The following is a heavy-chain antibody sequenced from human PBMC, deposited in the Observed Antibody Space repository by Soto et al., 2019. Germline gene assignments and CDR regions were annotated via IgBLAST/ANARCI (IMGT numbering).Heavy chain of an antibody. Sequence: SETLSLTCAVYGGSFSGYYWSWIRQPPGKGLEWIGEINHSGSTNYNPSLKSRVTISVDTSKNQFSLKLSSVTAADTAVYYRARGGRKADINSGSYYFDYWGQGTMVTVYS. CDR1: GGSFSGYY. CDR2: INHSGST. V-gene: IGHV4-34*01. D-gene: IGHD1-26*01. J-gene: IGHJ4*02. CDR3: ARGGRKADINSGSYYFDY.